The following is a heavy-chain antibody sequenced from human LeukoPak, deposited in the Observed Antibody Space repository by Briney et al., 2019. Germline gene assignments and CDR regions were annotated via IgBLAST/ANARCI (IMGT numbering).Heavy chain of an antibody. Sequence: PGRSLRLSCAASGFSFSSYAMSWVRQAPGKGLQWVSAIGASGTTTWYADSVKGRFTISRDNSKNTLYVQMNSLRAEDTAVYYCAKGNWNSYPGWFDPWGQGTLVTVSS. J-gene: IGHJ5*02. V-gene: IGHV3-23*01. CDR1: GFSFSSYA. CDR3: AKGNWNSYPGWFDP. D-gene: IGHD1-1*01. CDR2: IGASGTTT.